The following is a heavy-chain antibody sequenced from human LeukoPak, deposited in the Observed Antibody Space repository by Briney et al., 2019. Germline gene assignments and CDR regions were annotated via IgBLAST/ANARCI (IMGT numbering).Heavy chain of an antibody. Sequence: GGSLRLSCAASGFTFSSYGMHWVRQAPGKGLEWVAVISYDGSNKYYADSVKGRFTISRDNSKNTLYLQMNSLRAEDTAVYYCAKSYGYYEPGGPYYYGMDVWGQGTTVTVSS. V-gene: IGHV3-30*18. D-gene: IGHD4-17*01. J-gene: IGHJ6*02. CDR2: ISYDGSNK. CDR3: AKSYGYYEPGGPYYYGMDV. CDR1: GFTFSSYG.